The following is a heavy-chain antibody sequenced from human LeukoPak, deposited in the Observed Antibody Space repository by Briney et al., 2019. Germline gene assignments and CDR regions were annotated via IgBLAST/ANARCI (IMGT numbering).Heavy chain of an antibody. V-gene: IGHV3-21*01. CDR1: GFTFSSYS. J-gene: IGHJ4*02. D-gene: IGHD6-13*01. CDR2: ISSSSSYI. CDR3: ARDIGGYSSSWYYFDY. Sequence: GGSLRLSCAASGFTFSSYSMNWVRQAPGKGLEWVSPISSSSSYIYHADSVKGRFTISRDNAKNSLYLQMNSLRAEDTAVYYCARDIGGYSSSWYYFDYWGQGTLVTVSS.